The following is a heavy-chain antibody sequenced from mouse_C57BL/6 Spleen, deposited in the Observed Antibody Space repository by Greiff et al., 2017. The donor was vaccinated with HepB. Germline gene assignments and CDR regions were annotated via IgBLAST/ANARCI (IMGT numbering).Heavy chain of an antibody. CDR2: ILPGSGST. D-gene: IGHD2-4*01. CDR3: ARGYYDYDGAWFAY. J-gene: IGHJ3*01. CDR1: GYTFTGYW. Sequence: QVQLQQSGAELMKPGASVKLSCKATGYTFTGYWIEWVKQRPGHGLEWIGEILPGSGSTNDNEKFKGKATFTADTSSNTAYMQLSSLTTEDSAIYYCARGYYDYDGAWFAYWGQGTLVTVSA. V-gene: IGHV1-9*01.